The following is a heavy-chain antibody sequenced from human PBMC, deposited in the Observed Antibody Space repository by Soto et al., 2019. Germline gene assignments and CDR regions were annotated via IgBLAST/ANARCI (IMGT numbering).Heavy chain of an antibody. Sequence: QVQLQESGPGLVKPSETLSLTCTVSGGSISSYYWSWIRQPPGKGLEWIGYIYYSGITNYNPSLKRRLTISVDTSEHQFSLKLSSVTAADTAVYYCARYKSNYYYGMDVWGQGTTVTVSS. D-gene: IGHD1-20*01. J-gene: IGHJ6*02. V-gene: IGHV4-59*01. CDR3: ARYKSNYYYGMDV. CDR2: IYYSGIT. CDR1: GGSISSYY.